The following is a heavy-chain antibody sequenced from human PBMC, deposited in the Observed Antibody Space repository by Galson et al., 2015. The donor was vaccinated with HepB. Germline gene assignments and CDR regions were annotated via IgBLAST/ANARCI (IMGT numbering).Heavy chain of an antibody. CDR1: GYTFTGYY. V-gene: IGHV1-2*06. J-gene: IGHJ6*02. D-gene: IGHD3-10*01. CDR3: ARNQWFGDPIAPEEGMDV. CDR2: INPNSGGT. Sequence: SVKVSCKASGYTFTGYYMHWVRQAPGQGLEWMGRINPNSGGTNYAQKFQGRVTMTRDTSISTAYMELSRLRSDDTAVYYCARNQWFGDPIAPEEGMDVWGQGTTVTVSS.